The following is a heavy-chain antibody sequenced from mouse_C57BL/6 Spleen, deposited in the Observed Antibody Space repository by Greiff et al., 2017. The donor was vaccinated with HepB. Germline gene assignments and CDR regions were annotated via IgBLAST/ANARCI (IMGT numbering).Heavy chain of an antibody. J-gene: IGHJ3*01. D-gene: IGHD1-1*01. CDR2: IYPRSGNT. CDR1: GYTFTSYG. CDR3: AISEPRGSSYPAWFAY. V-gene: IGHV1-81*01. Sequence: VQLQQSGAELARPGASVKLSCKASGYTFTSYGISWVKQRTGQGLEWIGEIYPRSGNTYYNEKFKGKATLTADKSSITAYLELRSRTAEDSAVYFGAISEPRGSSYPAWFAYWGQGTLVTVSA.